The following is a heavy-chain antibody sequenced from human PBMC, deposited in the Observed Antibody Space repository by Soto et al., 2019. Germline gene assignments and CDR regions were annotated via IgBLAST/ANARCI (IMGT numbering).Heavy chain of an antibody. CDR2: IHHSGST. CDR3: ARDGENYYGSGRRRFDP. Sequence: QVQLQESGPGLVKPSGTLSLTCAVAGVSITNSNWWSWVRQPPGKGLEWIGEIHHSGSTHYSPSLKSRVTISLDKSKTEFSLKVTSVTAADTAVYFCARDGENYYGSGRRRFDPWGQGTLVTVSS. J-gene: IGHJ5*02. CDR1: GVSITNSNW. D-gene: IGHD3-10*01. V-gene: IGHV4-4*02.